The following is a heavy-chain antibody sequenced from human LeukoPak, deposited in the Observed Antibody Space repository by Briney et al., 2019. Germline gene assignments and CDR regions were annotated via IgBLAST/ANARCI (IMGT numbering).Heavy chain of an antibody. CDR2: IHNDGST. D-gene: IGHD5-18*01. CDR3: ARDRAGYSYGL. V-gene: IGHV4-4*07. J-gene: IGHJ3*01. CDR1: GGSISIYN. Sequence: SETLSLTCAVSGGSISIYNWNWIRQPAGEGLEWIGRIHNDGSTMYSPSLKSRVTMSVDTSKNQFSLKLSSVTAADTAVYYCARDRAGYSYGLWGQGTMVTVSS.